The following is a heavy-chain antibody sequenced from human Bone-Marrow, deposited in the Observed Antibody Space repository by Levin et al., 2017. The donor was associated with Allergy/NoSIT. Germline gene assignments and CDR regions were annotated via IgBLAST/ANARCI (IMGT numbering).Heavy chain of an antibody. V-gene: IGHV3-66*01. D-gene: IGHD5-24*01. CDR1: GFTVSNNY. CDR2: IYSGGYI. J-gene: IGHJ4*02. CDR3: ARDRDH. Sequence: GESLKISCAAYGFTVSNNYMRWVRQAPGKGPEWVSHIYSGGYIECTASVRGRFTISRDNSKNTLNLQMNSLRVEEPAVYYCARDRDHWGQGTLVTVSS.